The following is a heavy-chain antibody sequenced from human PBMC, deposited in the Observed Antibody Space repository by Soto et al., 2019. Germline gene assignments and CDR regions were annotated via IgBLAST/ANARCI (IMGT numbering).Heavy chain of an antibody. J-gene: IGHJ6*02. V-gene: IGHV1-2*04. CDR1: GYTFTAYY. D-gene: IGHD3-9*01. Sequence: ASVKVSCKASGYTFTAYYMYWVRQAPGQGLEWMGWINPNSGGTNYAQKFQGWVTMTRDTSISTAYTDLSRLRSDDTAVYFCARGADILTGSYGMDVWGQGTTVTVSS. CDR2: INPNSGGT. CDR3: ARGADILTGSYGMDV.